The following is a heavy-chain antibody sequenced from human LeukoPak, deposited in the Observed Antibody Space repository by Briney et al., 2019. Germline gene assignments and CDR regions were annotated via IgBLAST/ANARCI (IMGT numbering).Heavy chain of an antibody. CDR2: IYPGDSDI. CDR1: GYSFTSYW. Sequence: GESLKISCKGSGYSFTSYWIGWVRQMPGKGLEWMGNIYPGDSDIRYSPSFQGQVTISADKSISTAYLQWSSLKASDTAIYYCARQIRYSSGWYEYWGQGTLVTVSS. CDR3: ARQIRYSSGWYEY. D-gene: IGHD6-19*01. J-gene: IGHJ4*02. V-gene: IGHV5-51*01.